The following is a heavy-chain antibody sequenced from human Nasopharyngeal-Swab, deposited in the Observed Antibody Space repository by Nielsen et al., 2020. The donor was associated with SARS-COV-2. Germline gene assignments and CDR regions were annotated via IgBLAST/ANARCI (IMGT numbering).Heavy chain of an antibody. CDR2: IYYSGRT. J-gene: IGHJ6*02. D-gene: IGHD3-10*01. V-gene: IGHV4-39*01. CDR1: GVSISSSYYY. Sequence: SETLSLTCTVSGVSISSSYYYWGWIRQPPRKGLEWIGTIYYSGRTFYNPSLKSRVTISVDTSKNQFSLRLTSVTAADTAVYYCARLYYGSGSYYNSDYYYGMDVWGQGTTVTVSS. CDR3: ARLYYGSGSYYNSDYYYGMDV.